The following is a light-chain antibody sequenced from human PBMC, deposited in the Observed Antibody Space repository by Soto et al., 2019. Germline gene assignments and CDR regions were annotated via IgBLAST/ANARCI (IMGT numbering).Light chain of an antibody. J-gene: IGLJ1*01. Sequence: QSALTQPASVSGSPGQSITISCTGTSRDVGGYNYVSWYQQHPGKAPKLMIYEVSNRPSGVSNRFSGSKSGNTASLTISGLQAEDEADYYCSSYTSSSTVYVFGTRTKLTVL. V-gene: IGLV2-14*01. CDR2: EVS. CDR1: SRDVGGYNY. CDR3: SSYTSSSTVYV.